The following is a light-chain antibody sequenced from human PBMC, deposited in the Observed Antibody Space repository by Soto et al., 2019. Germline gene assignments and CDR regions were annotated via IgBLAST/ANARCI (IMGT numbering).Light chain of an antibody. Sequence: DNQMTQSTSSLSASLGDRVTITCRASQSIINLLMWVQQKPGNAPKVLISAASTLQSGVPPRFSGSESGTDFTLTISSLQPEDSASYYCQQYYNSVLTFGGGTKVDI. J-gene: IGKJ4*01. CDR3: QQYYNSVLT. CDR2: AAS. CDR1: QSIINL. V-gene: IGKV1-39*01.